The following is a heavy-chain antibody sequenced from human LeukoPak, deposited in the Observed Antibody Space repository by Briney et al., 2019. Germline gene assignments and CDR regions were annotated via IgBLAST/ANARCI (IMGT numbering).Heavy chain of an antibody. CDR1: GGSISSSSYY. J-gene: IGHJ3*02. CDR2: IYSGGST. D-gene: IGHD5-12*01. Sequence: SETLSLTCTVSGGSISSSSYYWDWIRQSPGKGLEWIGNIYSGGSTYYTLSLKSRVTISVDTSKNQFSLKLSSVTAADTAIYFCARHSRSGSGGYENAFDIWGQGTMVTVSS. CDR3: ARHSRSGSGGYENAFDI. V-gene: IGHV4-39*01.